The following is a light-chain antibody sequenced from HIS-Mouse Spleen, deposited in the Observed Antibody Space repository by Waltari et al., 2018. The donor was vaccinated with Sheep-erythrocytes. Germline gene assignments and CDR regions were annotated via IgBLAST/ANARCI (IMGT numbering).Light chain of an antibody. CDR1: SSDVGGYNS. V-gene: IGLV2-11*02. Sequence: QSALTQPRPVSGSPGQSVPSSCTGTSSDVGGYNSVPRYQQHPGKAPQLMIYDVSKRPSGVPDRFSGSKSGNTASLTISGLQAEDEADYYCCSYAGSYNHVFATGTKVTVL. J-gene: IGLJ1*01. CDR2: DVS. CDR3: CSYAGSYNHV.